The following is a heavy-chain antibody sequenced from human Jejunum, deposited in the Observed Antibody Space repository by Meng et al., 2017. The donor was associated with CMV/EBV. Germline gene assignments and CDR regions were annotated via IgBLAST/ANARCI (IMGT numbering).Heavy chain of an antibody. Sequence: VQLQEPAPGLVKPSETLFPTCSVSGVSVSNYYWSWIRQPAEVGLEWLGRKSISGTTDYSPSVKSRVTMSIDTSKNTFSLTLTSVTAADTAIYYCTREGVYWGRGILVTVSS. CDR3: TREGVY. V-gene: IGHV4-4*07. D-gene: IGHD3-10*01. CDR2: KSISGTT. CDR1: GVSVSNYY. J-gene: IGHJ4*02.